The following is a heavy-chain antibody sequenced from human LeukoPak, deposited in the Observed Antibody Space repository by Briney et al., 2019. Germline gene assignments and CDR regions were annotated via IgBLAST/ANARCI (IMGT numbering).Heavy chain of an antibody. CDR1: GGSLSFYY. CDR2: INYSGST. CDR3: ARLTKNDSGSFRFGKKKRGYMDV. V-gene: IGHV4-34*01. D-gene: IGHD3-10*01. Sequence: SETLSLTCGVSGGSLSFYYWSWIRQSPGKGLEWIGEINYSGSTNYNPSLKSRVTISVDTSKNHFSLKLSSVTAADTAVYYCARLTKNDSGSFRFGKKKRGYMDVWGKGTTVTISS. J-gene: IGHJ6*03.